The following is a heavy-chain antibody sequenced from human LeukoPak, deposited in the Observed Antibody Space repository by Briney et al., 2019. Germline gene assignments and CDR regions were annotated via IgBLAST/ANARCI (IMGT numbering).Heavy chain of an antibody. Sequence: SETLSLTCTVSGGSISSYYWSWIRQPPGKELEWIGYIYYSGSTNYNPSLKSRVTISVDTSKNQFSLKLSSVTAADTAVYYCARVYSYGRDYWGQGTLVTVSS. J-gene: IGHJ4*02. D-gene: IGHD5-18*01. V-gene: IGHV4-59*01. CDR1: GGSISSYY. CDR3: ARVYSYGRDY. CDR2: IYYSGST.